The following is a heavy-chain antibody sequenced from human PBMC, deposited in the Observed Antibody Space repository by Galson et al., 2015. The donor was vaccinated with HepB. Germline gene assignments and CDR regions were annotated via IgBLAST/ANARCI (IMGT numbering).Heavy chain of an antibody. J-gene: IGHJ6*02. CDR2: ISGSGSTT. CDR1: AFTMNNYA. V-gene: IGHV3-23*01. CDR3: AGILVTSIKYYYYHMDV. D-gene: IGHD2-21*02. Sequence: SLRLSCAASAFTMNNYAMIWVRQAPGKGLEWISGISGSGSTTYYADSVKGRFTTSKDISKKTLFLQMNSLRAEDTAVYFCAGILVTSIKYYYYHMDVWGQGTTVTVSS.